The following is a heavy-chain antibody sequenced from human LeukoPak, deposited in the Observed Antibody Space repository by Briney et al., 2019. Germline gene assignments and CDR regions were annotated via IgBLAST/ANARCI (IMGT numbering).Heavy chain of an antibody. Sequence: SAISGSGGSTYYADSVKGRFTISRDNSKNTLYLQMNSLRAEDTAVYYCAKGYDFWSGYTTNWGQGTLVTVSS. J-gene: IGHJ4*02. CDR3: AKGYDFWSGYTTN. V-gene: IGHV3-23*01. CDR2: ISGSGGST. D-gene: IGHD3-3*01.